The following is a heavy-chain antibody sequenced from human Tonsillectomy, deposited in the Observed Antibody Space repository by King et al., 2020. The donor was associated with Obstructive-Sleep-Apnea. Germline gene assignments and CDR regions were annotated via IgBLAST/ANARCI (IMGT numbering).Heavy chain of an antibody. Sequence: QRGQSGAEVKKPGASVTFSCKASGYSFTGYYMHGVRQAPGQGLEWMGWINTNSGGTNYDQKFQGRVTMTRDKTISAAYMERSSLRSHDTAVYYCARAGRLYDRGGYTYYHDYWGQGTLVTVSS. CDR2: INTNSGGT. CDR3: ARAGRLYDRGGYTYYHDY. V-gene: IGHV1-2*02. J-gene: IGHJ4*02. D-gene: IGHD3-22*01. CDR1: GYSFTGYY.